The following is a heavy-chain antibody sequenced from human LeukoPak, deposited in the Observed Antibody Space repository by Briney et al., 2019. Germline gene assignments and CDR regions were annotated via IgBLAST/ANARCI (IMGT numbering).Heavy chain of an antibody. CDR3: AREGRHIVVVTATRGAFDI. CDR1: GYTFTSYY. V-gene: IGHV1-46*01. D-gene: IGHD2-21*02. J-gene: IGHJ3*02. CDR2: INPSGGST. Sequence: ASVKVSCKASGYTFTSYYMHWVRQAPGQGLEWMGIINPSGGSTSYAQKFQGRVTMTRDTSTSTVYMELNSLRSEDTAVYYCAREGRHIVVVTATRGAFDIWGQGTMVTVSS.